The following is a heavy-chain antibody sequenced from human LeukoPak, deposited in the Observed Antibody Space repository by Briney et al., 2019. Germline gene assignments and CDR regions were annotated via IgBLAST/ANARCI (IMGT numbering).Heavy chain of an antibody. Sequence: SETLSLTCTVSGGSISSYYWSWIRQPPGKGLEWIGYIYYSGSTSYNPSLKSRVTMSVDTSKNQFSLKLSSVTAADTAVYYCARGSSYGTPSDFDYWGQGTLVTVSS. V-gene: IGHV4-59*12. D-gene: IGHD5-18*01. CDR3: ARGSSYGTPSDFDY. J-gene: IGHJ4*02. CDR2: IYYSGST. CDR1: GGSISSYY.